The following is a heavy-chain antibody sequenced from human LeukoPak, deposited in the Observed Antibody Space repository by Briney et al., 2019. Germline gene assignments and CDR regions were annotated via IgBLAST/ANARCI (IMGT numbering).Heavy chain of an antibody. V-gene: IGHV1-69*04. D-gene: IGHD3-3*01. Sequence: SVKVSCKASGGTFSSYTISWVRQAPGQGLEWMGRIIPILGIANYAQKFQGRVTITADKSTSTAYMELSSLRSEDTAVYYCARDDFGVVQNDFPFDYWGQGTLDTVSS. CDR2: IIPILGIA. J-gene: IGHJ4*02. CDR3: ARDDFGVVQNDFPFDY. CDR1: GGTFSSYT.